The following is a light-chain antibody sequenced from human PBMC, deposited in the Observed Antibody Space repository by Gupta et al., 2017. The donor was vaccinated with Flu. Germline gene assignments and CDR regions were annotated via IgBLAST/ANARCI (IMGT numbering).Light chain of an antibody. CDR3: KVWDTPSANYV. CDR2: TDK. J-gene: IGLJ1*01. V-gene: IGLV3-21*03. CDR1: NIGTKT. Sequence: GKTASIPCGGNNIGTKTGHWYQQEPGQAPVLVVYTDKVRRSGIPERFSGSNSGNTATLTIXRXEAGDEXEYYCKVWDTPSANYVFGSGTKVTVL.